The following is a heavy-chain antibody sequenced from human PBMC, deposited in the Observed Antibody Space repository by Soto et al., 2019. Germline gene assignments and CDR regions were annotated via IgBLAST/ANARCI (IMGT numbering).Heavy chain of an antibody. D-gene: IGHD5-12*01. CDR3: ARERRMATFTADAFDI. CDR1: GFTFSSYG. V-gene: IGHV3-33*08. CDR2: IWYDGSNK. Sequence: GGSLRLSCAASGFTFSSYGMHWVRQAPGKGLEWVAVIWYDGSNKYYADSVKGRFTISRDNSKNTLYLQMNSLRAEDAVVFYGARERRMATFTADAFDIWGQGTMVTVSS. J-gene: IGHJ3*02.